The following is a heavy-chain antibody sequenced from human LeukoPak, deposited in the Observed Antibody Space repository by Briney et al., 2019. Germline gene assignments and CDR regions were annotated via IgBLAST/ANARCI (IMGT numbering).Heavy chain of an antibody. CDR2: IKQDGSEK. Sequence: GGSLRLSCAASGFTFSSYWMTWVRQAPGKGLEWVANIKQDGSEKFYVDSVKGRFTISRDNAKNSLHLQMNSLRAEDTAVYYCARDPYYYESSGYFFGAFDIWGQGTMVTVSS. CDR1: GFTFSSYW. J-gene: IGHJ3*02. V-gene: IGHV3-7*01. CDR3: ARDPYYYESSGYFFGAFDI. D-gene: IGHD3-22*01.